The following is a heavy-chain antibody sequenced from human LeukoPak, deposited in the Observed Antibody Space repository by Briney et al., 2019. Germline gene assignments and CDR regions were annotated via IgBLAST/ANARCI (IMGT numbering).Heavy chain of an antibody. V-gene: IGHV4-31*03. D-gene: IGHD2-21*02. Sequence: SQTLSLTCTVSGGSIRSGDYSWNWIRQHPGKGLEWIGYIYYSGSTYYNPSLTSRVTMSVDTSKNQFSLKLSSVTAVDTAVYYCARGDELDVWGQGTTVTVSS. CDR2: IYYSGST. CDR3: ARGDELDV. J-gene: IGHJ6*02. CDR1: GGSIRSGDYS.